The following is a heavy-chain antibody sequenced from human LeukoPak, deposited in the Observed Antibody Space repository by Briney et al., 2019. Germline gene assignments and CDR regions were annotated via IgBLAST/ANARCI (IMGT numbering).Heavy chain of an antibody. J-gene: IGHJ4*02. CDR1: GGSISWTSYY. D-gene: IGHD5-24*01. V-gene: IGHV4-39*01. Sequence: TSETLSLTCTVSGGSISWTSYYWGWIRQPPGKGLELIGSFYYNGSTYYSPSLKSRATISAETSKNQFSLKLSSVTAADTAVSYCARHGMATIINWGQGTLVTVSS. CDR2: FYYNGST. CDR3: ARHGMATIIN.